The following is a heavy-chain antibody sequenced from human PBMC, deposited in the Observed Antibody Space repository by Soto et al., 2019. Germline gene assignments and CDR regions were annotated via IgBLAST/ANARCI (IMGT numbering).Heavy chain of an antibody. V-gene: IGHV4-59*01. CDR1: GGSISTYY. Sequence: PSETLSLTCTVSGGSISTYYWSWIRQPPGKGLEWIGYRSYSGNANYNPSLKSRVTISIDTSKNQFSLNLISVTAADTAVYYCARGTALEYWGQGTLVTVSS. J-gene: IGHJ4*02. CDR3: ARGTALEY. D-gene: IGHD2-21*02. CDR2: RSYSGNA.